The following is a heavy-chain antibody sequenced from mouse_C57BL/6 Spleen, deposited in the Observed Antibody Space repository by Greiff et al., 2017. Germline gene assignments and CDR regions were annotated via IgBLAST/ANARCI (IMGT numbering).Heavy chain of an antibody. CDR3: ARCPIDYYGSSYWYFDV. CDR2: IHPNSGGT. J-gene: IGHJ1*03. V-gene: IGHV1-64*01. Sequence: QVQLQQPGAELVKPGASVKLSCKASGYTFTSYWMHWVKQRPGQGLEWIGMIHPNSGGTNYNEKCKCKATLTVDKSSCTAYMQLSSLTSEDSAVYYCARCPIDYYGSSYWYFDVWGTGTTVTVSS. D-gene: IGHD1-1*01. CDR1: GYTFTSYW.